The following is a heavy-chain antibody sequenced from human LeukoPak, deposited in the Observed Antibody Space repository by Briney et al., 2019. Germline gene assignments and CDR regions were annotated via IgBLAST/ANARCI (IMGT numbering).Heavy chain of an antibody. CDR1: GFTFSRHA. V-gene: IGHV3-23*01. J-gene: IGHJ4*02. D-gene: IGHD2-15*01. CDR3: AKALGGYCSGGSCYRVLDY. CDR2: IRAGGGST. Sequence: GGSLRLSCAASGFTFSRHAMSWVRQAPGKGLEWVSLIRAGGGSTDYADSVKGRFTISRDNSKNTLYLQMNSLRAGDTAVYYCAKALGGYCSGGSCYRVLDYWGQGTLVTVSS.